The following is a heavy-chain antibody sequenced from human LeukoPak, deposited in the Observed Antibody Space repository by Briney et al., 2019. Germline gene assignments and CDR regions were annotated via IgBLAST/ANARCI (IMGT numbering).Heavy chain of an antibody. CDR1: GGTFSSYA. D-gene: IGHD5-24*01. V-gene: IGHV1-69*13. J-gene: IGHJ4*02. Sequence: SVKVSCKASGGTFSSYAISWVRQAPGQGLEWMGGIIPIFGTANYAQKFQGRVTITADESTSTAYMELSSLRSEDTAVYYCATSVEMATIVRGYYFDYWGQGTLVTVSS. CDR3: ATSVEMATIVRGYYFDY. CDR2: IIPIFGTA.